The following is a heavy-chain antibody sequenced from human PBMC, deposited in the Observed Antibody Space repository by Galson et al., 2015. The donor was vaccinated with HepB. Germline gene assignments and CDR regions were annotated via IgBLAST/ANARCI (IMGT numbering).Heavy chain of an antibody. J-gene: IGHJ4*02. CDR1: GYTFTNYD. CDR2: MNPNSGNT. Sequence: SVKVSCKASGYTFTNYDINWVRQATGQGLEWMGWMNPNSGNTGYAQKFQGRVTMTRNTPISTAYLELNSLRSEDTAVYYCTRNTPKTGYFDHWGQGTLATVSS. CDR3: TRNTPKTGYFDH. V-gene: IGHV1-8*01. D-gene: IGHD3-9*01.